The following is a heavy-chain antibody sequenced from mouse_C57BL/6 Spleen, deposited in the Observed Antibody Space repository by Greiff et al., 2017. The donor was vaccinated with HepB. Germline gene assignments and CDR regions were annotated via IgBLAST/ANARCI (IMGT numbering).Heavy chain of an antibody. J-gene: IGHJ2*01. CDR3: AIGGGYPGYFDY. Sequence: QVQLQQPGAALVKPGASVKVSCKASGYTFTSYWMHWGKQRPGQGLEWIGRIHPSDSDTNYNQKFKGKATLTVDKSSSTAYMQLSSLTSEDSAVYYCAIGGGYPGYFDYWGQGTTLTVSS. D-gene: IGHD2-2*01. V-gene: IGHV1-74*01. CDR1: GYTFTSYW. CDR2: IHPSDSDT.